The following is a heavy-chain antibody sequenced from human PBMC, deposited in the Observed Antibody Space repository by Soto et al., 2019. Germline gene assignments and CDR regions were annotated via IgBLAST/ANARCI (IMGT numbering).Heavy chain of an antibody. CDR3: ARENDPPHSSSHYYYYYGMDV. J-gene: IGHJ6*02. CDR1: GFTFSSYA. V-gene: IGHV3-23*01. Sequence: PGGSLRLSCAASGFTFSSYAMSWVRQAPGKGLEWVSAISGSGGSTYYADSVKGRFTISRDNAKNSLSLQMNSLRDEDTAVYYCARENDPPHSSSHYYYYYGMDVWGQGTTVTVSS. CDR2: ISGSGGST. D-gene: IGHD6-6*01.